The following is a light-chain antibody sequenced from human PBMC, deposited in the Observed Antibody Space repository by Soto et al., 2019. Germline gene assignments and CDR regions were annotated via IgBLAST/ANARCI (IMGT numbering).Light chain of an antibody. CDR3: LKRGARPLT. J-gene: IGKJ1*01. CDR2: DAS. CDR1: QSVRRY. Sequence: EIALTQSPATLSLSPGERATLSCRASQSVRRYFAWYQQKPGQAPRLLIYDASSRATGIPARFSGSGSGTAFTLPSSSREPEDCPVYYCLKRGARPLTLGQGTKVE. V-gene: IGKV3-11*01.